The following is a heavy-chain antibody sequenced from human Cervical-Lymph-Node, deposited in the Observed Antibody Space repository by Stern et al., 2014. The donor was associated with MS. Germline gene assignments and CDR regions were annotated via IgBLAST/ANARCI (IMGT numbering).Heavy chain of an antibody. V-gene: IGHV4-31*03. D-gene: IGHD1-1*01. CDR2: IYYSGAT. CDR1: GGSINNGDYY. Sequence: QLQLQESGPGLVQPSQTLSLTCTVSGGSINNGDYYWRWVRQHPGKGLGWLGYIYYSGATYYNPSLKGRLTISVDTSKRHFSLKLTSVTAADTAVYYCARELSGMYGMDVWGQGTTVTVSS. CDR3: ARELSGMYGMDV. J-gene: IGHJ6*02.